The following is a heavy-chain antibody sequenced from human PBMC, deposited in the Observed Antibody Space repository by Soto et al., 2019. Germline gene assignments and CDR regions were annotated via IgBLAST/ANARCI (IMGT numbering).Heavy chain of an antibody. D-gene: IGHD3-9*01. Sequence: GGSLRLSCVASGFDLSHPWMTWVRQAAGKGLEWVGRIKSKTDGGTADYAAPVKGRATISRDDSKNTVYLQMNSLKTEDTAVYYCTTGIYYDILTGYHNVAYWGQGALVTVSS. CDR1: GFDLSHPW. CDR3: TTGIYYDILTGYHNVAY. CDR2: IKSKTDGGTA. V-gene: IGHV3-15*01. J-gene: IGHJ4*02.